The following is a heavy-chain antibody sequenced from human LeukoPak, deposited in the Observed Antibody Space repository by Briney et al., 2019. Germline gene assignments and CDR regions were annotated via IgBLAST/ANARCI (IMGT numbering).Heavy chain of an antibody. CDR3: ARGGYYAFDI. J-gene: IGHJ3*02. CDR2: ISYDGSKE. V-gene: IGHV3-30*03. Sequence: GGSLRLSCAASGFTISNYGMQWVRQAPGQGLEWVALISYDGSKEYYGDSIKGRFTTSRDSSQNTLYLQMNSLRAEDTAVYYCARGGYYAFDIWGQGSIVTVSS. CDR1: GFTISNYG. D-gene: IGHD3-22*01.